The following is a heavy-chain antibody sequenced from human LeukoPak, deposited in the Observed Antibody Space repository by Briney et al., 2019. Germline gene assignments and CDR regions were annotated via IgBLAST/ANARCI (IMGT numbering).Heavy chain of an antibody. CDR3: ARALELTETTG. V-gene: IGHV3-48*03. J-gene: IGHJ4*02. CDR2: ISSSGSTI. D-gene: IGHD3-9*01. CDR1: GFTFSSYE. Sequence: GGSLRLSCAASGFTFSSYEMNWVRQAPGKGLEWVSYISSSGSTIYYADSVKGRFTISRDNAKNSLYLQMNGLRAEDTAVYYCARALELTETTGWGQGTLVTVSS.